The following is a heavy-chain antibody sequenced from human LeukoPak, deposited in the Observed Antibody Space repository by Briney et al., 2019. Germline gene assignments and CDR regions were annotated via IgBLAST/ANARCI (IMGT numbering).Heavy chain of an antibody. CDR3: AKDTEIVATIDYYYYYGMDV. CDR2: IRYDGSNK. V-gene: IGHV3-30*02. Sequence: GGSLRLSCAASGFTFSSYGMHWVRQAPGKGLEWVAFIRYDGSNKYYADSVKGRFTISRDNSKNTLYLQMNSLRAEDTAAYYCAKDTEIVATIDYYYYYGMDVWGQGTTVTVSS. D-gene: IGHD5-12*01. J-gene: IGHJ6*02. CDR1: GFTFSSYG.